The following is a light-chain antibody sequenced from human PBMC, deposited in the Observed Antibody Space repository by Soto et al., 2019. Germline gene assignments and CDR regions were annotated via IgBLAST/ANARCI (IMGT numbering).Light chain of an antibody. CDR3: QQYGSSPPLT. Sequence: EIVLTQSPGTLSLSPGERATLSCRASQSVSSSYLAWYQQKPGQAPRLLIYAASSRATGIPHRFSGSGSGTDFTLTISRLEPEDFALYYCQQYGSSPPLTFGGGTKVEIK. CDR1: QSVSSSY. V-gene: IGKV3-20*01. J-gene: IGKJ4*01. CDR2: AAS.